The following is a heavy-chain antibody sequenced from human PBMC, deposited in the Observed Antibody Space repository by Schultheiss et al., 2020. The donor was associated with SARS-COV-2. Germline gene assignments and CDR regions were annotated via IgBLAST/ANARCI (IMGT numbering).Heavy chain of an antibody. CDR3: ARVGGFDWLAFDP. CDR1: GGSISSYY. Sequence: GSLRLSCTVSGGSISSYYWSWIRQPPGKGLEWIGYIYYSGSTNYNPSLKSRVTISVDTSKNQFSLKLSSVTAADTAVYYCARVGGFDWLAFDPWGQGTLVTVSS. D-gene: IGHD3-9*01. CDR2: IYYSGST. V-gene: IGHV4-59*01. J-gene: IGHJ5*02.